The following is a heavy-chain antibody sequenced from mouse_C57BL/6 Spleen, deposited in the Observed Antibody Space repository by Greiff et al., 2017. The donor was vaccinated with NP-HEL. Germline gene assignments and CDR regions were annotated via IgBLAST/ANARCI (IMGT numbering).Heavy chain of an antibody. Sequence: VQLQQSGPELVKPGASVKLSCKASGYTFTSYDINWVKQRPGQGLEWIGWIYPRDGSTKYNEKFKGKATLTVDTSSSTAYMELHSLTSEDSAVYFCAREDDYDAYYFDYWGQGTTLTVSS. CDR1: GYTFTSYD. D-gene: IGHD2-4*01. J-gene: IGHJ2*01. CDR2: IYPRDGST. CDR3: AREDDYDAYYFDY. V-gene: IGHV1-85*01.